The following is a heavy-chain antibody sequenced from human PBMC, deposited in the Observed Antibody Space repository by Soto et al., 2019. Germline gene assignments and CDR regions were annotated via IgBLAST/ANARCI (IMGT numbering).Heavy chain of an antibody. CDR2: ISSNGGST. J-gene: IGHJ6*03. Sequence: EVQLVESGGGLVQPGGSLRLSCAASGFTFSSYAMHWVRQAPGKGLEYVSAISSNGGSTYYANSVKGRFIISRDNSKNTLYLQMGSLRAEDMAVYYCARTIPQTVSGNYYMDVWGKGTTVTVSS. V-gene: IGHV3-64*01. D-gene: IGHD3-9*01. CDR3: ARTIPQTVSGNYYMDV. CDR1: GFTFSSYA.